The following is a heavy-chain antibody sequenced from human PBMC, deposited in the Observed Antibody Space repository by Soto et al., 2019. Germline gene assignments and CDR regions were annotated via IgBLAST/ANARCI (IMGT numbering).Heavy chain of an antibody. D-gene: IGHD1-1*01. J-gene: IGHJ6*02. V-gene: IGHV4-59*01. CDR2: IYYSGST. CDR1: GGAISSYY. Sequence: SETLSLTCTVSGGAISSYYWGWIRQPPGKGLEWIGDIYYSGSTNYNPSLKSRVTISVDTSKNQFSLKLSSVTAADTAVYYCATDRAREEPGYYYSYGMDVWGQGTTVTVSS. CDR3: ATDRAREEPGYYYSYGMDV.